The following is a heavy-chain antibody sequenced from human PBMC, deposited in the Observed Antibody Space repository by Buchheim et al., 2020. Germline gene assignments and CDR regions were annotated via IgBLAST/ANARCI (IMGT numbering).Heavy chain of an antibody. CDR1: GYTFTSYD. J-gene: IGHJ6*02. D-gene: IGHD6-6*01. V-gene: IGHV1-8*01. Sequence: QVQLVQSGAEVKKPGASVKVSCKASGYTFTSYDINWVRQATGQGLEWMGWMNPNSGNPGYAQKFQGRVTMTRNTSISTAYMELSSLRSEDTAVYYCARGSSSPPEGFFYYYYYYGMDVWGQGTT. CDR2: MNPNSGNP. CDR3: ARGSSSPPEGFFYYYYYYGMDV.